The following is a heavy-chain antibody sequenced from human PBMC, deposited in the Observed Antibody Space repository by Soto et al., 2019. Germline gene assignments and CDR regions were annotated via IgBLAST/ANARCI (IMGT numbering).Heavy chain of an antibody. V-gene: IGHV3-23*01. Sequence: EVQLLESGGGLVQPGRSLRLSCAASGFSFSSKAMSWVRQAPGKGLEWVSIISGSGSSTYYTDSLKGRFTISRDNSKNMVYLEMNNLRAEDTAVYYCAKENGFQFVNFGASGFAYWGQGSLVSVSS. CDR1: GFSFSSKA. CDR2: ISGSGSST. J-gene: IGHJ4*02. D-gene: IGHD6-6*01. CDR3: AKENGFQFVNFGASGFAY.